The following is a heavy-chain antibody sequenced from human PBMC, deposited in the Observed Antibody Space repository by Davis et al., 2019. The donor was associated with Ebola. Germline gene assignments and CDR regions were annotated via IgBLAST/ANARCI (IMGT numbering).Heavy chain of an antibody. CDR2: INAGNDNT. Sequence: ASVKVSCKASGYTFTSYAMHWVRQAPGQRLEWMGWINAGNDNTKYSQKFQGRVTMTEDTSTDTAYMELSSLRSEDTAVYYCATLPVGAARKDYWGQGTLVTVSS. D-gene: IGHD1-26*01. CDR3: ATLPVGAARKDY. J-gene: IGHJ4*02. V-gene: IGHV1-3*01. CDR1: GYTFTSYA.